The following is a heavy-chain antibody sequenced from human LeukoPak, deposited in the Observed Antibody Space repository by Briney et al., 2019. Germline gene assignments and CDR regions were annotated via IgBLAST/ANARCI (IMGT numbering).Heavy chain of an antibody. D-gene: IGHD3-22*01. J-gene: IGHJ2*01. V-gene: IGHV3-30-3*01. CDR1: GFTFSNYA. CDR3: AGDSRGYWFYFEL. Sequence: RGSPRLSCAASGFTFSNYAMHWGRQAPGKRLGWVAVISYDGSNKYYADSVKGHFTLSRDNSKNTVYLQMNSLRTDDTVVYYCAGDSRGYWFYFELWGGGTLVTVS. CDR2: ISYDGSNK.